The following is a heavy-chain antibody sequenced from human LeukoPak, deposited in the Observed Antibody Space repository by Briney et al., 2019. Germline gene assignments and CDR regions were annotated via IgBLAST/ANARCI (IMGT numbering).Heavy chain of an antibody. CDR2: IKEDGGET. CDR3: ARVGSGYYDSSGSSVGY. J-gene: IGHJ4*02. CDR1: GFTFSAYY. D-gene: IGHD3-22*01. Sequence: GGSLRLSCAASGFTFSAYYMTWVRQAPGKGLEWVANIKEDGGETDYVDSVKGRFTISRDNAKSSVYLQMNSLRAEDTAVYYCARVGSGYYDSSGSSVGYSGQGTLVTVSS. V-gene: IGHV3-7*01.